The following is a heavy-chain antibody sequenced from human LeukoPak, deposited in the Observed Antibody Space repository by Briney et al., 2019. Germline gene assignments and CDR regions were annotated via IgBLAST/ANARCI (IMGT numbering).Heavy chain of an antibody. CDR1: GFTFSRYA. CDR2: ISYDGSNK. V-gene: IGHV3-30-3*01. D-gene: IGHD6-13*01. Sequence: PGGSLRLSCAASGFTFSRYAMHWVRQAPGKGLEWVAVISYDGSNKYYADSVKGRFTISRDYSKNTLFLQMNSLRAEDTAVYYCARGPTPIAAAGRYFDYWGQGTLVTVSS. J-gene: IGHJ4*02. CDR3: ARGPTPIAAAGRYFDY.